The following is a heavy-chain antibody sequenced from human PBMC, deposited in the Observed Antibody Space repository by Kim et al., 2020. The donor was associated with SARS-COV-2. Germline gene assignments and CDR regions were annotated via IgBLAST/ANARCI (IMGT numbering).Heavy chain of an antibody. D-gene: IGHD2-2*02. V-gene: IGHV4-34*01. Sequence: SETLSLRCAVYVGSFSGYHWSWIRQPPGGGLEWIGEIDHTGAITYNPSLKGRAAISADRSKNQISLQLKSVTAADTAVYFCARGWVGVVPSPILGLGPHYDYYAMDVWGQGTTVTVS. J-gene: IGHJ6*02. CDR1: VGSFSGYH. CDR3: ARGWVGVVPSPILGLGPHYDYYAMDV. CDR2: IDHTGAI.